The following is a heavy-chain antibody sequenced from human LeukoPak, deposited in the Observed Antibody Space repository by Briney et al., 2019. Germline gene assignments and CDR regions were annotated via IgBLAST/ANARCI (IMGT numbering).Heavy chain of an antibody. CDR1: GGSISSYY. V-gene: IGHV4-59*08. J-gene: IGHJ6*02. CDR2: IYYSGST. CDR3: ARQTSDNYYYYGMDV. Sequence: KTSETLSLTCTVSGGSISSYYWSWIRQPPGKGLEWIGYIYYSGSTNYNPSLKSRVTISVDTSKNQFSLKLSSVTAADTAVYCCARQTSDNYYYYGMDVWGQGTTVTVSS.